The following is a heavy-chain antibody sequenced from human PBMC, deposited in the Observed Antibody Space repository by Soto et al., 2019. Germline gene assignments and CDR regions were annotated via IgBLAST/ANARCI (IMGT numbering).Heavy chain of an antibody. CDR2: VYYTGST. CDR1: GGSISTYY. J-gene: IGHJ4*01. CDR3: ARRKTRPEAFDY. Sequence: SETLSLTCTVSGGSISTYYWTWIRQPPGRGLEWIGYVYYTGSTKYNPSLESRVTISIDTSTNQFSLSLSSVTAADTAVYYCARRKTRPEAFDYWGHGTLVTVSS. V-gene: IGHV4-59*08. D-gene: IGHD6-25*01.